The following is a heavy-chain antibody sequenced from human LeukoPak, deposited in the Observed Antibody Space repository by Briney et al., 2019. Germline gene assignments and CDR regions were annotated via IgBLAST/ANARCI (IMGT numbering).Heavy chain of an antibody. CDR2: ISSSGGST. CDR3: ARSSGGRDLDY. Sequence: GGSLRLSCAASGFTFSNYAMTWVRQAPGKGLEWISAISSSGGSTYYADSVKGRFTISRDNAKNSLYLQMNSLRAEDTAVYYCARSSGGRDLDYWGQGTLVTVSS. J-gene: IGHJ4*02. D-gene: IGHD6-6*01. CDR1: GFTFSNYA. V-gene: IGHV3-23*01.